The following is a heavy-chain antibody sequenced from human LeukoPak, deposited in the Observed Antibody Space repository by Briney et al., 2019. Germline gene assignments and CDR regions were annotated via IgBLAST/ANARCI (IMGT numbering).Heavy chain of an antibody. Sequence: MSSETLSLTCTVSAGSISLYNTYYWNWIRQSPGKGLEWIGYIYYSGGTSYNPSLKSRVTMSVDTSKNQFSLKLSSVTAADTAVYYCARDSGTTGEVKLDPWGQGTLVTVSS. V-gene: IGHV4-59*12. J-gene: IGHJ5*02. CDR1: AGSISLYNTYY. CDR3: ARDSGTTGEVKLDP. CDR2: IYYSGGT. D-gene: IGHD3-10*01.